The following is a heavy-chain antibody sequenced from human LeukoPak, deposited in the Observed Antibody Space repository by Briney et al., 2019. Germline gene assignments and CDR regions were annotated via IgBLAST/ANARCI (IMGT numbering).Heavy chain of an antibody. Sequence: PGGSLRLSCAASGFTFSSYGMHWVRQAPGKGLEWVAVISYDGSNKYYADSVKGRFTISRDNSKNTLYLQMNSLRAEDTAVYYCAKNLWFGELNDYWGQGTLVTVSS. J-gene: IGHJ4*02. CDR1: GFTFSSYG. CDR2: ISYDGSNK. V-gene: IGHV3-30*18. D-gene: IGHD3-10*01. CDR3: AKNLWFGELNDY.